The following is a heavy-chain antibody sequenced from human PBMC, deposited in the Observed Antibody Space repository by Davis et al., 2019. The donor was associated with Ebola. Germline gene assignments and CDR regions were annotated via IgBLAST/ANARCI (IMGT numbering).Heavy chain of an antibody. V-gene: IGHV3-21*01. D-gene: IGHD6-19*01. CDR2: ISSSSSYI. CDR1: GFTFGSYS. CDR3: VKPRAVAQGMDWFDP. Sequence: GESLKISCGASGFTFGSYSMNWVRQAPGKGLEWVSSISSSSSYIYYADSMKGRFTISRDNAKNSLYLQMNSLRAEDTAVYYCVKPRAVAQGMDWFDPWGQGTLVTVSS. J-gene: IGHJ5*02.